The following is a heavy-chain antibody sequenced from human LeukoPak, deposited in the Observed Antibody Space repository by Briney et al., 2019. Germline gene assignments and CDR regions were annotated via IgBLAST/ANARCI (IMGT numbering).Heavy chain of an antibody. CDR1: GYTFTSYG. D-gene: IGHD3-16*02. V-gene: IGHV1-18*01. Sequence: ASVKVSCKASGYTFTSYGISWVRQAPGQGLEWMGWISAYNGNTNYAQKLQGRVTMTTDTSTSTDYMELRSMRSDDTAVYYCARGTIFRDYVWGSYRYFDYWGQGTLVTVSS. CDR3: ARGTIFRDYVWGSYRYFDY. CDR2: ISAYNGNT. J-gene: IGHJ4*02.